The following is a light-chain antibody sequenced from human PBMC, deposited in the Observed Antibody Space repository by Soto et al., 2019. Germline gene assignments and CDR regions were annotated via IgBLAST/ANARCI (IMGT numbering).Light chain of an antibody. J-gene: IGKJ1*01. CDR2: DAS. Sequence: EIVLTQSPATLSVSPGESATLSCRASQSVSSDLAWYQQKPGQAPRLLIYDASNRATGIPARFSGSGSGTDFTLTISSLEPEDFAVYYCQQRSNWPPTWTFGQGTKVDIK. CDR3: QQRSNWPPTWT. V-gene: IGKV3-11*01. CDR1: QSVSSD.